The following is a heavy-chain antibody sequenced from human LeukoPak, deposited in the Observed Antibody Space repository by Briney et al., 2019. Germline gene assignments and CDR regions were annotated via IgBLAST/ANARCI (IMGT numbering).Heavy chain of an antibody. CDR1: GFSFSSYG. Sequence: PGGSLRLSCAGSGFSFSSYGMHWVRQAPGKGLEWVSAISGSGTSTYYADSVKGRFTISRDNSQNTMYLQMNSLRAEDTALYYCARPGYWGQGTLVTVSS. J-gene: IGHJ4*02. V-gene: IGHV3-23*01. CDR2: ISGSGTST. CDR3: ARPGY. D-gene: IGHD2-2*01.